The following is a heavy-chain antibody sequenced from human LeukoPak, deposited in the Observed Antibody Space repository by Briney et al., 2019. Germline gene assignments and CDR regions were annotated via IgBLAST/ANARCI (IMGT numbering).Heavy chain of an antibody. CDR2: ISAYNGNT. CDR1: GYTFTTYG. D-gene: IGHD3-3*01. Sequence: ASVKASCKASGYTFTTYGISWVRQAPGQGLEWMGWISAYNGNTNYAQKLQGRVTMTTDISTSTAYMELRSLRSDDTAVYYCARTGITIFGVVIIPQSLDYWGQGTLVTVSS. CDR3: ARTGITIFGVVIIPQSLDY. J-gene: IGHJ4*02. V-gene: IGHV1-18*01.